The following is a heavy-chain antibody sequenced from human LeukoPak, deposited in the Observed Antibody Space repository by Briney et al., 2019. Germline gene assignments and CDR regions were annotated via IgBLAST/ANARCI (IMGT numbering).Heavy chain of an antibody. CDR3: ARDRLDSYGYEIYYYYYMDV. D-gene: IGHD5-18*01. CDR1: GYTFTCYG. Sequence: ASVKVSCKASGYTFTCYGISWVRQAPGQGLEWMGWISAYNGNTNYAQKLQGRVTMTTDTSTSTAYMELRSLRSDDTAVYYCARDRLDSYGYEIYYYYYMDVWGKGTTVTVSS. J-gene: IGHJ6*03. V-gene: IGHV1-18*01. CDR2: ISAYNGNT.